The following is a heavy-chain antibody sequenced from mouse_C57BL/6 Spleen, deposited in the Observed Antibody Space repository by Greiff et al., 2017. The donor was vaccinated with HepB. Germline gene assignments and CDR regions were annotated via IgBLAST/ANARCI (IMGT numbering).Heavy chain of an antibody. D-gene: IGHD2-12*01. CDR1: GYTFTSYW. CDR3: ARRGYSPAMDY. CDR2: IHPNSGST. V-gene: IGHV1-64*01. J-gene: IGHJ4*01. Sequence: VQLQQPGAELVKPGASVKLSCKASGYTFTSYWMHWVKQRPGQGLEWIGMIHPNSGSTNYNEKFKSKATLTVDKSSSTAYMQLSSLTSEDSSVYYCARRGYSPAMDYWGQGTSVTVSS.